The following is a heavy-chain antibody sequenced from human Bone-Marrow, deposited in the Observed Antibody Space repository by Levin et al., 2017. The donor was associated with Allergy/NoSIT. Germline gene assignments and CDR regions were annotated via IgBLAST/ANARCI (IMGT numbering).Heavy chain of an antibody. CDR3: AKSDHYLDSTGYYYFPHNYYFDL. J-gene: IGHJ2*01. CDR1: GFPFSSYV. D-gene: IGHD3-22*01. V-gene: IGHV3-23*01. Sequence: LSLTCAASGFPFSSYVMAWVRQAPGKGLQWVSAISGSGTSSYHENSVKGRVTISRDNSKNTLYLEMNSLRAEDTAVYFCAKSDHYLDSTGYYYFPHNYYFDLWGRGTLVTVSS. CDR2: ISGSGTSS.